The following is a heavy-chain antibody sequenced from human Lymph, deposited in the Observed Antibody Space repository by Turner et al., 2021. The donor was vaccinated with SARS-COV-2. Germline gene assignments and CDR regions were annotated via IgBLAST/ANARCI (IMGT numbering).Heavy chain of an antibody. J-gene: IGHJ6*02. CDR3: AKVRSIFGVVIGGMDV. CDR2: ISYDGSNN. CDR1: GFTFSSCG. Sequence: QVQLVESGGGVVQPGGSLRLSCAASGFTFSSCGMHWVRQAPGKGLEWVAFISYDGSNNDYADSVKGRFTISRNNSKNTLYLQMNSLRAEDTAVYYCAKVRSIFGVVIGGMDVWGQGTTVTVSS. D-gene: IGHD3-3*01. V-gene: IGHV3-30*02.